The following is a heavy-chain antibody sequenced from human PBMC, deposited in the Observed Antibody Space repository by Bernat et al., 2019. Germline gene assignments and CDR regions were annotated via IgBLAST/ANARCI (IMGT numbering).Heavy chain of an antibody. J-gene: IGHJ6*03. CDR3: ARADEEYQPPAEYHMDV. V-gene: IGHV1-69*01. D-gene: IGHD2-2*01. Sequence: QVQLVQSGAEVKKPGSSVKVSCKASGGTFSSYAISWVRQAPGQGLEWMGGIIPIFGTANYAQKFQGRVTITADESTSTAYMELSSLRSEDTAVYYCARADEEYQPPAEYHMDVWGKGTTVTVSS. CDR1: GGTFSSYA. CDR2: IIPIFGTA.